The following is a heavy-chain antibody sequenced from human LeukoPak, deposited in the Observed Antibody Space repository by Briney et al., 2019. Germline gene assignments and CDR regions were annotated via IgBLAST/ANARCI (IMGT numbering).Heavy chain of an antibody. CDR3: ARRGQWEPKKAFDI. D-gene: IGHD1-26*01. CDR2: ITGSGGRT. CDR1: GFTFSSYA. J-gene: IGHJ3*02. Sequence: GGSLRLSCAASGFTFSSYAMNWVRQAPGKGMEWVSAITGSGGRTYYADSVKGRFTISRDNSKNTLYLQMNSLRAEDTAVYYCARRGQWEPKKAFDIWGQGTMVTVSS. V-gene: IGHV3-23*01.